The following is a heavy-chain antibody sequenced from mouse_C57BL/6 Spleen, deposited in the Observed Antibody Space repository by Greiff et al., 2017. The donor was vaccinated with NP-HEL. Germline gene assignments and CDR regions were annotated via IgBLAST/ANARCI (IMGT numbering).Heavy chain of an antibody. V-gene: IGHV5-15*01. CDR1: GFTFSDYG. Sequence: EVKLMESGGGLVQPGGSLKLSCAASGFTFSDYGMAWVRQAPRKGPEWVAFISNLAYSIYYADTVTGRFTISRENAKNTQYLEMSSLRSEDTAMYYCARLGDYAMDYWGQGTSVTVSS. J-gene: IGHJ4*01. CDR3: ARLGDYAMDY. CDR2: ISNLAYSI.